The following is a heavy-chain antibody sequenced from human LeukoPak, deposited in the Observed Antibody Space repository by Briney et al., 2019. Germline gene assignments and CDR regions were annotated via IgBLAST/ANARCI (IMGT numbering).Heavy chain of an antibody. Sequence: GESLRLSCAASGFTFNNYWMSWVRQAPGKGLEWVANLKQDGSEKYYVDSVKGRFTTSRDNAKNSLYLQMNSLRAEDTAVYYCARVPRDAFDIWGQGTMVTVSS. CDR2: LKQDGSEK. V-gene: IGHV3-7*01. J-gene: IGHJ3*02. CDR3: ARVPRDAFDI. CDR1: GFTFNNYW.